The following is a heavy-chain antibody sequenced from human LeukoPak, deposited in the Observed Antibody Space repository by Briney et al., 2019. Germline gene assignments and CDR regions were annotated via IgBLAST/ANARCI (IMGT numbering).Heavy chain of an antibody. CDR2: TYYRSKWYN. CDR3: ARADFTSGSPRGFDF. Sequence: SQTLSLTCAISGDSVSSDSAAWNWIRQSPSRGLEWLGRTYYRSKWYNDYAPSVKGRITVNPDTTKNQVSLQLNSVTPEDTAVYFCARADFTSGSPRGFDFWGQGTLVTVSS. D-gene: IGHD6-19*01. V-gene: IGHV6-1*01. J-gene: IGHJ4*02. CDR1: GDSVSSDSAA.